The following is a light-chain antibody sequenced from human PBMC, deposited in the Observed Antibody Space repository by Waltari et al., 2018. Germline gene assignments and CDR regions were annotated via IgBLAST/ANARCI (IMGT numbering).Light chain of an antibody. Sequence: QSVLTQPPSASGTPGQRVTISCSGSSSNIDNNYVYWYQHLPGMAPKLLIYRNDQRPSGVPDRFSGSKSGTSASMAISGLRSDDEADYYCAVWEEGYVFGTGTKVTVL. V-gene: IGLV1-47*01. J-gene: IGLJ1*01. CDR3: AVWEEGYV. CDR1: SSNIDNNY. CDR2: RND.